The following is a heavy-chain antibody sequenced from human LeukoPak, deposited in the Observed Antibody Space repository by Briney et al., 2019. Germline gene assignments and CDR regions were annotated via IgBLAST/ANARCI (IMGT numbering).Heavy chain of an antibody. J-gene: IGHJ4*02. Sequence: ASVKVSCKASGYTFTSYDINWVRQATGQGLEWMGWMNPNSGNTGYAQKFQGRVTITRNNSISTPYMQLSSLRSEDTAVYYCARGAGYSSSSFDYWGQGTLVTVSS. CDR2: MNPNSGNT. V-gene: IGHV1-8*03. CDR1: GYTFTSYD. D-gene: IGHD6-13*01. CDR3: ARGAGYSSSSFDY.